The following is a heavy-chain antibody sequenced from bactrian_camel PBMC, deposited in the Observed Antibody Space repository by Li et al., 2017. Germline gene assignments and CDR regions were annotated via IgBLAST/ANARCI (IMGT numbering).Heavy chain of an antibody. CDR1: GFTFSTYY. V-gene: IGHV3S40*01. CDR2: INSGGATT. D-gene: IGHD5*01. CDR3: ISAWAGWADFDY. J-gene: IGHJ6*01. Sequence: DVQLVESGGVLVQPGGSLRLSCPASGFTFSTYYMYRVRQAPGKGLEWVSSINSGGATTYYTDSVKGRFTVSRDKAKNTVYLQMNSLKPEDTAVYYCISAWAGWADFDYWGQGTQVTVS.